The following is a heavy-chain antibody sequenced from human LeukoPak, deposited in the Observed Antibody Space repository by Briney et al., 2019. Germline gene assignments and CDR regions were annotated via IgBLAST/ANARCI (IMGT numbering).Heavy chain of an antibody. CDR1: GGPISGNSYY. V-gene: IGHV4-39*01. CDR2: IYYTENT. D-gene: IGHD6-6*01. Sequence: PSETLSLTCTVSGGPISGNSYYWGWIRQPPGKGLEWIGSIYYTENTYYSPSLKSRVTMSVDTSKNQFSLKLSSVTAADTAVYYCASGYSSSSFDYWGPGTLVTVSS. J-gene: IGHJ4*02. CDR3: ASGYSSSSFDY.